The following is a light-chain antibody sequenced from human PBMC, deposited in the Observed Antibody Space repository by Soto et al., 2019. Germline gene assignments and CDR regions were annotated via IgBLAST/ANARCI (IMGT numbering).Light chain of an antibody. Sequence: HIARSPCSLTAAVGHRVTITCRASQSISSYLNWYQQKPGKAPKLLIYAASSLQSGVPSRFSGSGSGTEFTLTISSLQPEDFATYYCQQYINYWTFGQGTRVEIK. V-gene: IGKV1-39*01. CDR1: QSISSY. CDR2: AAS. CDR3: QQYINYWT. J-gene: IGKJ1*01.